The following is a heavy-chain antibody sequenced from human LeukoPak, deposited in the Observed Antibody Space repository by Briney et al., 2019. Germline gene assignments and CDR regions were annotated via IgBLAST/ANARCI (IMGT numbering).Heavy chain of an antibody. V-gene: IGHV3-53*01. CDR3: ASICLGEVFKEPVDY. D-gene: IGHD3-16*01. CDR2: IYIGGST. J-gene: IGHJ4*02. CDR1: EFTVSSNE. Sequence: GGSLRLSCAASEFTVSSNEMSWVRQAPGKGREWVSVIYIGGSTYYADSVKGRFTISRDNSKDTLYLQMNSLRAEDTAVYYCASICLGEVFKEPVDYWGQGTLVTVSS.